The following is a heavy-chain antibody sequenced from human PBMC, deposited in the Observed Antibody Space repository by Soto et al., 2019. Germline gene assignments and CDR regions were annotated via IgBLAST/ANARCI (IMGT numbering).Heavy chain of an antibody. Sequence: SGPTLVKPTQTLTLTCTFSGFSLSTSGMCVSWIRQPPGKALEWLALIDWDDDKYYSTSLKTRLTISKDTSKNQVVLTMTNMDPVDTATYYCARSFDSSSSGARYYYYGMDVWGQGTTVTVSS. V-gene: IGHV2-70*01. CDR3: ARSFDSSSSGARYYYYGMDV. D-gene: IGHD6-6*01. CDR1: GFSLSTSGMC. J-gene: IGHJ6*02. CDR2: IDWDDDK.